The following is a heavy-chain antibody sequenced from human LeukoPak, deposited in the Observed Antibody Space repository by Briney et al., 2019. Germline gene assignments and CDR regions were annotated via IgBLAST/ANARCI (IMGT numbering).Heavy chain of an antibody. CDR1: VGSFSVFY. D-gene: IGHD5-18*01. Sequence: SETLSLTCAVYVGSFSVFYWGWLRDPPGGGQEWVVEINYSGSTNYNPPPKSPVTISVDTSKNQFSLKLSAVTGEGTAVDYGSRLAYTYGSGTPTHFDYWGQGSLVTVSS. V-gene: IGHV4-34*01. CDR2: INYSGST. J-gene: IGHJ4*02. CDR3: SRLAYTYGSGTPTHFDY.